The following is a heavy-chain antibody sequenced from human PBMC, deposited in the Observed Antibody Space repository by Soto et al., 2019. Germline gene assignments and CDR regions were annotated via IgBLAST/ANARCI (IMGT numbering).Heavy chain of an antibody. Sequence: GRALWISREGSGESVTRYWISWERQMPGKGLEWMGRIDPSDSYTNYSPSFQGHVTISADKSISTAYLQWSSLKASDTAMYYCARHGRITMVRGVIRYDYWAQGSLVTLSS. CDR1: GESVTRYW. CDR2: IDPSDSYT. CDR3: ARHGRITMVRGVIRYDY. V-gene: IGHV5-10-1*01. J-gene: IGHJ4*02. D-gene: IGHD3-10*01.